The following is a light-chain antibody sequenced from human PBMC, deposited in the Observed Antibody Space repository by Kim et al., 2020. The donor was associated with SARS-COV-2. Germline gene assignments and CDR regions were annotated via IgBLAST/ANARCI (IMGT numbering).Light chain of an antibody. J-gene: IGLJ2*01. CDR1: SSDIGRYNY. CDR2: DVS. CDR3: TSYTSSSAWV. Sequence: GQSITISCTGSSSDIGRYNYVSWYQQHPGKAPNLMIYDVSKRPSGVSDRFSGSKSGNTASLTISGLQAEDEADYYCTSYTSSSAWVFGGGTQLTVL. V-gene: IGLV2-14*04.